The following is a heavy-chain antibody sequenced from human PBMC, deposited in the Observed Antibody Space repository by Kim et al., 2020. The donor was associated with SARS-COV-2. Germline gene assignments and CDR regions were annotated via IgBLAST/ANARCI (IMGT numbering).Heavy chain of an antibody. CDR2: ISGSGGST. V-gene: IGHV3-23*01. J-gene: IGHJ6*02. CDR1: GFTFSSYA. D-gene: IGHD3-10*01. CDR3: AKAGAITMVRGVIIWDYYYGMDV. Sequence: GGSLRLSCAASGFTFSSYAMSWVRQAPGKGLEWVSAISGSGGSTYYADSVKGRFTIARDNSKNTLYLQMNSLRAEDTAVYYCAKAGAITMVRGVIIWDYYYGMDVWGQGTTVTVS.